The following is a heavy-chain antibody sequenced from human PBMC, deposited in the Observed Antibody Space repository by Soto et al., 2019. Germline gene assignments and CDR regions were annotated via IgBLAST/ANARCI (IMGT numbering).Heavy chain of an antibody. J-gene: IGHJ4*02. D-gene: IGHD3-9*01. CDR3: ARGRRSGYDILTGYLTREYYFDY. Sequence: SETLSLTCTVSGGSISSYYWSWIRQPPGKGLEWIGYIYYSGSTNYNPSLKSRVTISVDTSKNQFSLKLSSVTAADTAVYYCARGRRSGYDILTGYLTREYYFDYWGQGTLVTVSS. CDR1: GGSISSYY. V-gene: IGHV4-59*12. CDR2: IYYSGST.